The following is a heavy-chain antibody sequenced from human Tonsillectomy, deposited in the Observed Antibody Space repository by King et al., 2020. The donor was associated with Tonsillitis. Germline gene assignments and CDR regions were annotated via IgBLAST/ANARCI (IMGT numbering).Heavy chain of an antibody. Sequence: QLQESGSGLVKPSQTLSLTCAVSSGSISSGGYSWSWIRQPPGKGLEWIGYIYHSGSTYYNPSLKSRVTISVDRSKNQFSLKLSSVTAADTAVYYCARDSMGSYGDYAKRYFDLWGRGTLVTVSS. CDR1: SGSISSGGYS. D-gene: IGHD4-17*01. V-gene: IGHV4-30-2*01. CDR3: ARDSMGSYGDYAKRYFDL. J-gene: IGHJ2*01. CDR2: IYHSGST.